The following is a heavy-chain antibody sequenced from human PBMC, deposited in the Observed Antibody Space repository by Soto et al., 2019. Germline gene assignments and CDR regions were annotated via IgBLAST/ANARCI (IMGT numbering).Heavy chain of an antibody. CDR3: AKERTAKAAAEFDY. J-gene: IGHJ4*02. CDR2: VSYDGNVK. V-gene: IGHV3-30*18. Sequence: QVQLVESGGGVVQPGRSLRLSCAASGFTFSNYGMQWVRQAPGKGLEWVAVVSYDGNVKFYADSVKGRFTISRDNSKNTLYLQMNSLRTEDTAIYYWAKERTAKAAAEFDYWGQGTLVTVSS. CDR1: GFTFSNYG. D-gene: IGHD6-25*01.